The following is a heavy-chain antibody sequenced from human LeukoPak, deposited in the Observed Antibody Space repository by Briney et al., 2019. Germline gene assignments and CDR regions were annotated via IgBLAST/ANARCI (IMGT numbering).Heavy chain of an antibody. V-gene: IGHV3-7*01. Sequence: GGSLRLSCVASGFSFSNSWMAWLRQAPGKGLEWVGNINYDGRQKYYADSVKGRFTISRDNAKNSLYLDMNSLRADDTAVYFCASSHDSSGNDWGQGAMVTVSS. CDR3: ASSHDSSGND. D-gene: IGHD3-22*01. J-gene: IGHJ4*02. CDR2: INYDGRQK. CDR1: GFSFSNSW.